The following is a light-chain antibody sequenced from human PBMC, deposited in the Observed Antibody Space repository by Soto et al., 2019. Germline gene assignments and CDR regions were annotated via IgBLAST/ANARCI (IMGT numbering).Light chain of an antibody. CDR3: QQRSDWPPFT. V-gene: IGKV3-11*01. Sequence: EIVLTQSPATLSLSPGERATLSCRASQSVNSYLAWYQQKPGQAPRLLIYDASNRATGIPARFSGSGSGTDFTLTISSPEPEDFAVYYCQQRSDWPPFTFGPGTKVDIK. CDR2: DAS. J-gene: IGKJ3*01. CDR1: QSVNSY.